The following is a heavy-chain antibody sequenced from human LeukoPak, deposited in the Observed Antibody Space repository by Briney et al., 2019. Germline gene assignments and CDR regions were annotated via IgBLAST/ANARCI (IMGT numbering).Heavy chain of an antibody. Sequence: GRSLRLSCAASGFTFSTYAMHWVRQGPGKGLEWVAVISYDGSNKYYADSVKGRFTISRDNSKNALYLQMNGLRADDTAVYYCGIRDTSDYYVFWGQGTLVTVSS. D-gene: IGHD3-22*01. J-gene: IGHJ4*02. V-gene: IGHV3-30-3*01. CDR1: GFTFSTYA. CDR3: GIRDTSDYYVF. CDR2: ISYDGSNK.